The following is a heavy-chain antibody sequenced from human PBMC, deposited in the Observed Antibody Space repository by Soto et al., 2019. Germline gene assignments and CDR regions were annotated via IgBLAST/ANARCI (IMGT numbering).Heavy chain of an antibody. D-gene: IGHD6-6*01. Sequence: WETLSLTCAVYGGSFSGYYWSWIRQPPGKGLEWIGEINHSGSTNYNPSLKSRVTISVDTSKNQFSLKLSSVTAADTAVYYCARGYSSSSPVYYYGMDVWGQGTTVTVSS. CDR1: GGSFSGYY. V-gene: IGHV4-34*01. CDR3: ARGYSSSSPVYYYGMDV. CDR2: INHSGST. J-gene: IGHJ6*02.